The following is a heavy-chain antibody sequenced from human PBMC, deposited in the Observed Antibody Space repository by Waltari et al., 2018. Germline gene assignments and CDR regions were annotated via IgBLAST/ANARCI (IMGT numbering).Heavy chain of an antibody. Sequence: QLQLQESGPGLVKPSATLSLPCTVSGGSISSSRSYWGWIRQSPGKGLEWIGSIYYSGSTYYNPTLKSRVTISGDTSKNQFSLKLSSVTAADTAVYYCARHWKKSGYRFDPWGQGTLVTVSS. J-gene: IGHJ5*02. V-gene: IGHV4-39*01. D-gene: IGHD5-12*01. CDR2: IYYSGST. CDR1: GGSISSSRSY. CDR3: ARHWKKSGYRFDP.